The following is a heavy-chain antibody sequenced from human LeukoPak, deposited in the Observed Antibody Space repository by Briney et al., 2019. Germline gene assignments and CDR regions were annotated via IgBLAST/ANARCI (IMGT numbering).Heavy chain of an antibody. V-gene: IGHV1-18*01. CDR2: ISAYNGNT. D-gene: IGHD3-22*01. CDR3: ARCSDYYDSSGYYLDY. CDR1: GYTFTSYG. Sequence: ASVKVSCRASGYTFTSYGISGVGQAPGQGLEGMGWISAYNGNTNYAQKLQGRVTMTTDTSTSTAYMELRSLRSDDTAVYYCARCSDYYDSSGYYLDYWGQGTLVTVSS. J-gene: IGHJ4*02.